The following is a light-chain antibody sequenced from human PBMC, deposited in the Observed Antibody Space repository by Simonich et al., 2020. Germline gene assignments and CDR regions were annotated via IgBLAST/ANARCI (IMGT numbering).Light chain of an antibody. CDR3: QQYYSTPLT. V-gene: IGKV4-1*01. CDR1: QSDLYSSNNKNY. CDR2: WAS. J-gene: IGKJ3*01. Sequence: DIVMTQSPDSLAVSLGERATINCKSSQSDLYSSNNKNYLAWYQQKPGQPPKLLIYWASTRESGVPDRFSCSGSGTDFTLTISSLQAEDVAVYYCQQYYSTPLTFGPGTKVDIK.